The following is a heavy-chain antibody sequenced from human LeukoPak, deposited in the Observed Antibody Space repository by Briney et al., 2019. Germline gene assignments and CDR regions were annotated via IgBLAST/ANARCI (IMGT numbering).Heavy chain of an antibody. CDR3: ARAPGFNSDS. Sequence: GASAKVSCKASGYTFTDYYLHWVRQAPGQGLEWMGWINPNSGGTNYAQNFQGRVTMSRDTSISTAYMELSRLRSDDTAVYYCARAPGFNSDSWGQGTLVTVSS. CDR1: GYTFTDYY. CDR2: INPNSGGT. V-gene: IGHV1-2*02. J-gene: IGHJ4*02. D-gene: IGHD1-26*01.